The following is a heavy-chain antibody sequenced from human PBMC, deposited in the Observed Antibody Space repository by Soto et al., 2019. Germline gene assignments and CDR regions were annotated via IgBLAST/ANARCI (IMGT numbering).Heavy chain of an antibody. D-gene: IGHD3-3*02. V-gene: IGHV3-48*03. Sequence: EVQLVESGGGLVQPGGSLRLSCATSGFTFSSYEMNWVRQAPGKGLEWVSYIGFSGSTKYYADSVKGRFTISRNNAKNSLFLQMISLRVEDTAVYYCARSPFLECNWAQGTLVTVSS. CDR3: ARSPFLECN. J-gene: IGHJ4*02. CDR2: IGFSGSTK. CDR1: GFTFSSYE.